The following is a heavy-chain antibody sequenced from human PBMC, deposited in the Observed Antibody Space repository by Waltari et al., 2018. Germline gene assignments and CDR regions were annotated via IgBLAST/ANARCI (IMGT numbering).Heavy chain of an antibody. CDR2: IYYSGST. D-gene: IGHD3-3*01. Sequence: QVQLQESGPGLVKPSETLSLTCTVSGGSISSHYWSWIRQPPGKGLEWIGYIYYSGSTNYNPSLKSRVTISADTSKNQFSLKLSSVTAADTAVYYCARDRNDFWSGYYDYWGQGTLVTVSS. V-gene: IGHV4-59*11. CDR3: ARDRNDFWSGYYDY. J-gene: IGHJ4*02. CDR1: GGSISSHY.